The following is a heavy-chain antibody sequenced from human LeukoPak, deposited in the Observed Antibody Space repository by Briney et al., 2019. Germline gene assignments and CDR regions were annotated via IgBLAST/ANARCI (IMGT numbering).Heavy chain of an antibody. CDR2: ISGSGGST. J-gene: IGHJ3*02. CDR3: ANLVVITTGAFDI. D-gene: IGHD3-22*01. CDR1: GFTFRNYG. V-gene: IGHV3-23*01. Sequence: GGSLRLSCVASGFTFRNYGMNWVRQASGKGLEWVSAISGSGGSTYYADSVKGRFTISRDNSKNTLYLQMNSLRAEDTAVYYCANLVVITTGAFDIWGQGTMVTVSS.